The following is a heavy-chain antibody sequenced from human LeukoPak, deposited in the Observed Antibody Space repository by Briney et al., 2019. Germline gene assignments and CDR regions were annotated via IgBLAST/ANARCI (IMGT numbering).Heavy chain of an antibody. D-gene: IGHD3-10*01. CDR2: INHSGST. CDR1: GGSFSGYY. Sequence: SETLSLTCAVYGGSFSGYYWSWIRQPPGKGLEWIGEINHSGSTNYNPSLKSRVTISVDTSKNQFSLKLSCVTAADTAVYYFARLVRADSFDIWGQGTMVTVSS. V-gene: IGHV4-34*01. CDR3: ARLVRADSFDI. J-gene: IGHJ3*02.